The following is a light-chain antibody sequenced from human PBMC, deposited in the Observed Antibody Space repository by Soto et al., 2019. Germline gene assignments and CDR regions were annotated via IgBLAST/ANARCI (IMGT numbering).Light chain of an antibody. J-gene: IGKJ2*01. CDR3: KQYGSSPPYT. Sequence: EIVLTQSPGTLSLSPGERATLSCRASQSVSSSYLAWYQQKPGQAPRLLIYGASSRATGIPDRFSGSVSGTDFTLTISRLEPEEFAVYYGKQYGSSPPYTFGQGTKMEIK. CDR2: GAS. CDR1: QSVSSSY. V-gene: IGKV3-20*01.